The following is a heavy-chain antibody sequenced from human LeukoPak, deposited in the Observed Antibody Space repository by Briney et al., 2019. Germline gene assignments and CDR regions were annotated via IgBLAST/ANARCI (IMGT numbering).Heavy chain of an antibody. J-gene: IGHJ4*02. CDR1: GGSISSGGYY. CDR2: IHHDGRI. V-gene: IGHV4-30-2*01. D-gene: IGHD3-16*02. Sequence: SQTLSLTCTVSGGSISSGGYYWSWIRQPPGKGLEWIGEIHHDGRINYNPSLKSRVTLSVDKSKNQFSLRLNSVTAADTAMYYCARSHDHLWGNYPDYWGQGTLVTVSS. CDR3: ARSHDHLWGNYPDY.